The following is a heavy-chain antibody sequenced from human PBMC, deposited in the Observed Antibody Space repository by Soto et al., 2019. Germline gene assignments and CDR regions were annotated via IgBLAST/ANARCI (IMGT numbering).Heavy chain of an antibody. CDR2: LSGSGDTT. V-gene: IGHV3-23*01. CDR3: AKSGYGIAVAGT. Sequence: GGSLRLSCAASGFTFSSYAMSWVRQTPGKGLEWVSTLSGSGDTTYYADSVKGQYTIYRDNSKSTLYLQMNSLRVEDTAVYYCAKSGYGIAVAGTWGQGTLVTVSS. CDR1: GFTFSSYA. J-gene: IGHJ4*02. D-gene: IGHD6-19*01.